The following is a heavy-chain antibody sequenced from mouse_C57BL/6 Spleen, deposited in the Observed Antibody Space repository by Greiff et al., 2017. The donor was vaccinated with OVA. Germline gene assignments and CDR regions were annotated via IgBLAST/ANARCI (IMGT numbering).Heavy chain of an antibody. V-gene: IGHV3-1*01. CDR2: IRYSGST. D-gene: IGHD1-1*01. CDR1: GYSITSGYD. Sequence: DVLLVESGPGMVKPSQSLSLTCTVTGYSITSGYDWHWIRHFPGNKLEWMGYIRYSGSTNYNPSLKSRISITHDTSKNPFFLKMNSVTTEDTTTYYCARNPGGSSHYFDYWGQGTTLTVSS. CDR3: ARNPGGSSHYFDY. J-gene: IGHJ2*01.